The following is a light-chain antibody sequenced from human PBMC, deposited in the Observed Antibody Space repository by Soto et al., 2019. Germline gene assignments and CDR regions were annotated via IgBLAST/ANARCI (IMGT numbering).Light chain of an antibody. CDR3: SSYTSSSTGV. J-gene: IGLJ2*01. CDR1: SSDVGGYNY. Sequence: QSVLTQPASVSGSPGQSSTISCTGTSSDVGGYNYVSWYQQHPGKAPKLMIYEVSNRPSGVSNRFSGSKSGNTASLTISGLQAEDEAEYYCSSYTSSSTGVFGGGTKLTVL. V-gene: IGLV2-14*01. CDR2: EVS.